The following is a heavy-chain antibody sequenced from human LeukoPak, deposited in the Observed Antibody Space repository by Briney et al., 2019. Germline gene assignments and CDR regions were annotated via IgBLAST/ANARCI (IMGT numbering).Heavy chain of an antibody. J-gene: IGHJ1*01. D-gene: IGHD3-22*01. Sequence: PGGSLRLSCAASGFTFSNFAMTWVRRAPGKGLEWVSVISDSGGATYSADSVKGRFTISRDNANNTLSLQMNSLRPEDTGVYYCARAPSEIGGYYPEYFRHWGQGTLVTVSS. CDR2: ISDSGGAT. V-gene: IGHV3-23*01. CDR3: ARAPSEIGGYYPEYFRH. CDR1: GFTFSNFA.